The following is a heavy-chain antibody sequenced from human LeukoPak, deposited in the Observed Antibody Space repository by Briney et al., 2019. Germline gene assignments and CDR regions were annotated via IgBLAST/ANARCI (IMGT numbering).Heavy chain of an antibody. Sequence: GGSLRLSCAASGFTFSSYWMSWVRQAPGKGLEWVANIKQDGSEKYYVDSVKGRFTISRDNAKNSLYLQMNSLRAEDTAVYYCARSGAYSGSYFGYWGQGTLVTVSS. J-gene: IGHJ4*02. CDR3: ARSGAYSGSYFGY. V-gene: IGHV3-7*01. CDR1: GFTFSSYW. CDR2: IKQDGSEK. D-gene: IGHD1-26*01.